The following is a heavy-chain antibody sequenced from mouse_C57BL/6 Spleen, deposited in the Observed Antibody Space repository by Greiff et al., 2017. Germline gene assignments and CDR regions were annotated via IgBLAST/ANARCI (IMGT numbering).Heavy chain of an antibody. CDR1: GYTFTSYG. CDR3: ARRDYGSSYVEYYFDY. CDR2: IYPRSGNT. D-gene: IGHD1-1*01. Sequence: QVQLQQSGAELARPGASVKLSCKASGYTFTSYGISWVKQRTGQGLEWIGEIYPRSGNTYYNEKFKGKATLTADKSSSTAYMELRSLTSEDSAVYFCARRDYGSSYVEYYFDYWGQGTTLTVSS. V-gene: IGHV1-81*01. J-gene: IGHJ2*01.